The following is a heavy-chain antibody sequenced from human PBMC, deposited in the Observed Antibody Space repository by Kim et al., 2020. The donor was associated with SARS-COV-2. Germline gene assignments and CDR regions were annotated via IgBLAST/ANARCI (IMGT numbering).Heavy chain of an antibody. CDR2: IFPGDSDT. CDR3: ARHVDGQGFDS. D-gene: IGHD4-17*01. CDR1: GYNFAKFW. Sequence: GESLKISCKGSGYNFAKFWIGWVRQMPGKGLEWMGYIFPGDSDTRYSPSFQGQVTISADKSITTAYLQWISLKASDTAMYYCARHVDGQGFDSWGQGTLVTVSS. V-gene: IGHV5-51*01. J-gene: IGHJ4*02.